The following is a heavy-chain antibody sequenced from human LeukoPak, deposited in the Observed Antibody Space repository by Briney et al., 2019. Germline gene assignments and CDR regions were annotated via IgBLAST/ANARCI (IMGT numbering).Heavy chain of an antibody. CDR3: ARSAPYCSGGSCYSDLFDY. V-gene: IGHV3-30*04. Sequence: GQSLRLSCAASGFTFSSYAMHWVRQAPGKGLEWVAVISYDGSNKYYADSVKGRFTISRDNSKNTLYLQMNSLRAEDTAVYYCARSAPYCSGGSCYSDLFDYWGQGTLVTVSS. D-gene: IGHD2-15*01. CDR1: GFTFSSYA. CDR2: ISYDGSNK. J-gene: IGHJ4*02.